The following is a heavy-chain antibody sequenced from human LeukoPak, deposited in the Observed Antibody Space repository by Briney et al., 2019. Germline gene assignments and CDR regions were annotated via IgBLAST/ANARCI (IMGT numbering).Heavy chain of an antibody. V-gene: IGHV4-4*07. CDR1: GGXSSSYY. CDR2: IYISGNT. Sequence: SETLSLTCTVSGGXSSSYYCSWIRQPAGKGLEWIGRIYISGNTNYNPSLKSRVTMSVDTSQNQFSLNLTSVTAADTAVYYCAREPGYCSGDSCYGFDYWGQGTLVTVSS. CDR3: AREPGYCSGDSCYGFDY. D-gene: IGHD2-15*01. J-gene: IGHJ4*02.